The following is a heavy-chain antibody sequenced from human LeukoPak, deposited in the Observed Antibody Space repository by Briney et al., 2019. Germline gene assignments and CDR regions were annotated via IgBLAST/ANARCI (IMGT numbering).Heavy chain of an antibody. CDR3: AHRHNLGVTGPVITFDS. J-gene: IGHJ5*01. V-gene: IGHV2-5*08. CDR2: IFWDDDE. Sequence: TLSLTCTVSGGSISIYYWSWIRQPPGKALEWLALIFWDDDERYSPSLKSRLTITRDTFKNQVVLTMTNMDPVDTATYYCAHRHNLGVTGPVITFDSWGQGTLVTVSS. CDR1: GGSISIYYW. D-gene: IGHD2-21*02.